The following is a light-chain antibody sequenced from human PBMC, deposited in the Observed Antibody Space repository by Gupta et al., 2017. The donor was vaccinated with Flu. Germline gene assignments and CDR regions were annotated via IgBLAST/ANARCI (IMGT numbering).Light chain of an antibody. Sequence: GTLSWSPVERATLAGRASQSLINNYLAWYQQKRGQPPRLLIYGASNRATGIPDRFSGSGSGTDFTLTISRLEPEEFGVYYCQQFGSSPFTFGQGTKVEIK. CDR2: GAS. CDR3: QQFGSSPFT. J-gene: IGKJ2*01. V-gene: IGKV3-20*01. CDR1: QSLINNY.